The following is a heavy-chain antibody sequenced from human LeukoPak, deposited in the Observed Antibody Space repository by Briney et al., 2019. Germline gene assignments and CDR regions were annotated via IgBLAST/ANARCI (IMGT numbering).Heavy chain of an antibody. J-gene: IGHJ6*03. CDR3: ARREPHGDYGGKIRYYYYMDV. Sequence: SETLSLTCAVYGGSFSGYYWSWIRQPPGKGLEWIGEINHSGNTNSNPSLKSRVTMSVDTSKNQFSLKLSSLTAADTAMYYCARREPHGDYGGKIRYYYYMDVWGKGTAITISS. CDR2: INHSGNT. CDR1: GGSFSGYY. V-gene: IGHV4-34*01. D-gene: IGHD4-23*01.